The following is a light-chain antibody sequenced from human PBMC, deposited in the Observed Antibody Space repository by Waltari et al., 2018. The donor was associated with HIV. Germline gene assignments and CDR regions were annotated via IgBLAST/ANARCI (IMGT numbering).Light chain of an antibody. CDR1: QNVSSSY. J-gene: IGKJ2*01. CDR3: QQYGSSPNT. V-gene: IGKV3-20*01. CDR2: GAS. Sequence: EIVLTQSPGTLSLSPGERATPPCRASQNVSSSYLAWYQQKPGQAPRLLIYGASSRATGIPDRFSGSGSGTDFTLTISRLEPEDFAVYYCQQYGSSPNTFGQGTKLEIK.